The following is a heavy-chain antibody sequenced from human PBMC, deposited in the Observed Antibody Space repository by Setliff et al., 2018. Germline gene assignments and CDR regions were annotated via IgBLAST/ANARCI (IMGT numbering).Heavy chain of an antibody. CDR1: GNSFSSFS. J-gene: IGHJ4*02. Sequence: ASVKVSCKASGNSFSSFSITWVRQAPGQGLEWMGWVSTYNGDTKYAQNFRGRVTMTTDMSTSTAYMELGSLTTDDTAVYYCARVESMVRGKNILRHFDYWGQGIQVTVSS. D-gene: IGHD3-10*01. CDR2: VSTYNGDT. V-gene: IGHV1-18*01. CDR3: ARVESMVRGKNILRHFDY.